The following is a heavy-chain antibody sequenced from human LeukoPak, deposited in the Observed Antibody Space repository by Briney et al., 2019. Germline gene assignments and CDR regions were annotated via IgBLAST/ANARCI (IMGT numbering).Heavy chain of an antibody. J-gene: IGHJ4*02. CDR2: ISSDGSDT. V-gene: IGHV3-74*01. D-gene: IGHD6-13*01. CDR1: GVTFSRYW. CDR3: ARDWAAAGSE. Sequence: PGGSLRLSCAASGVTFSRYWMQWVRQAPGKGRVWVSRISSDGSDTSYADSVKGRFTTSRDNAKNTLYLQMNSLRDDDTAVYYCARDWAAAGSEWGQGTLFTVSS.